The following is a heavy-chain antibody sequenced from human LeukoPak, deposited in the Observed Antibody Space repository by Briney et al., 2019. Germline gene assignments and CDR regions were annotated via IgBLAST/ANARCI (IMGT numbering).Heavy chain of an antibody. CDR3: ARDGGDIVVVPAAIDPVYYYYYMDV. V-gene: IGHV3-21*01. CDR2: ISSSSSYI. J-gene: IGHJ6*03. Sequence: GGSLRLSCAASGFTVSSNYMNWVRQAPGKGLEWVSSISSSSSYIYYADSVKGRFTISRDNAKNSLYLQMNSLRAEDTAVYYCARDGGDIVVVPAAIDPVYYYYYMDVWGKGTTVTVSS. D-gene: IGHD2-2*01. CDR1: GFTVSSNY.